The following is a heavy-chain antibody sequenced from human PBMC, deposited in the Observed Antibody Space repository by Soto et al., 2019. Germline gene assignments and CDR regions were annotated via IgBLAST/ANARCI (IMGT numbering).Heavy chain of an antibody. CDR2: IYHTGST. CDR3: ARATWDLRRRTCHS. J-gene: IGHJ5*01. CDR1: WGYRVAVVHY. Sequence: PSLTSSVTCCVAWGYRVAVVHYWTWKKQPPGKGMEWIGSIYHTGSTYYSKSLRSRLTMSVDTSKSQFSLRLSSVTAADTAFYYCARATWDLRRRTCHSW. V-gene: IGHV4-31*03. D-gene: IGHD1-26*01.